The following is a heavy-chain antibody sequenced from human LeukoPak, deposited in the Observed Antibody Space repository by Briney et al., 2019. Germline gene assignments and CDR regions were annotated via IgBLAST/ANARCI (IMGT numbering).Heavy chain of an antibody. V-gene: IGHV4-39*07. CDR3: ASTITRSQGIAAAGDVWSEDWYFDL. D-gene: IGHD6-13*01. J-gene: IGHJ2*01. CDR1: GGSISSSSYY. CDR2: IYYSGST. Sequence: SETLSLTCTVSGGSISSSSYYWGWIRQPPGKGLEWIGSIYYSGSTYYNPSLKSRVTISVDTSKNQFSLKLSSVTAADTAVYHCASTITRSQGIAAAGDVWSEDWYFDLWGRGTLVTVSS.